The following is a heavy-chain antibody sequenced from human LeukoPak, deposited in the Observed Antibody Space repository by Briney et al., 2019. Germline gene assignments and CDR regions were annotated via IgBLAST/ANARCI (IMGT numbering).Heavy chain of an antibody. V-gene: IGHV3-15*01. CDR3: TTSYYYDSKPH. D-gene: IGHD3-22*01. CDR1: GFTLSSYG. J-gene: IGHJ4*02. CDR2: IKSKTDGGTT. Sequence: GGTLRLSCAASGFTLSSYGMNWVRQAPGKGLEWVGRIKSKTDGGTTDYAAPVKGRFTISRDDSKNTLYLQMNSLKTEDTAVYYCTTSYYYDSKPHWGQGTLVTVSS.